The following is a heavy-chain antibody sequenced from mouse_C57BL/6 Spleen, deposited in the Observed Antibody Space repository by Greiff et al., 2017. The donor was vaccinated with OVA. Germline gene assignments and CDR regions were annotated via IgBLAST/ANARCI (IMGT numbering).Heavy chain of an antibody. V-gene: IGHV1-55*01. Sequence: QVQLQQPGAELVKPGASVKMSCKASGYTFTSYWITWVKQRPGQGLEWIGDIYPGSGSTNYNEKFKSKATLTVDTSSSTAYMQLSSLTSEDSAVYYCAIYDYDGGSWFAYWGKGTLVTVSA. CDR3: AIYDYDGGSWFAY. D-gene: IGHD2-4*01. CDR1: GYTFTSYW. CDR2: IYPGSGST. J-gene: IGHJ3*01.